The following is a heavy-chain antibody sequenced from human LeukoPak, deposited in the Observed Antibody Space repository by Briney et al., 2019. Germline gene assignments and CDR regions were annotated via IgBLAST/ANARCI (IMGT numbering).Heavy chain of an antibody. V-gene: IGHV3-23*01. CDR1: GFTFSSYG. J-gene: IGHJ4*02. Sequence: GGSLRLSCAASGFTFSSYGMSWVRQAPGKGLEWVSAISGSGGTIYYADSVKGRFTISRDNAKNSLYLQMNSLRAEDTAVYYCARESRNYYDSGVLDYWGQGSLVTVSS. D-gene: IGHD3-22*01. CDR2: ISGSGGTI. CDR3: ARESRNYYDSGVLDY.